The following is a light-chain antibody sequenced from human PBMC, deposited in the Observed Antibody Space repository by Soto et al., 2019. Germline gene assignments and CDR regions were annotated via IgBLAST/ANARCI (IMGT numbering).Light chain of an antibody. CDR1: QTISSY. V-gene: IGKV3-11*01. CDR2: GAS. Sequence: EVVLTQSPATLPLSPGERATLSCRASQTISSYLAWYQQKPGQAPSLLIYGASNRATGIPARFSGSGSGTDFTLTISSLEPEDFAVYYCQQRSNWPRTFGPGTKVDIK. CDR3: QQRSNWPRT. J-gene: IGKJ3*01.